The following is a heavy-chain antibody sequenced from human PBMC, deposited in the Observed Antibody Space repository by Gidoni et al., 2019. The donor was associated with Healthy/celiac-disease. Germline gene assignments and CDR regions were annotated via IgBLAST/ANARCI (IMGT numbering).Heavy chain of an antibody. V-gene: IGHV3-23*01. J-gene: IGHJ2*01. CDR3: AKGGMTLLSFLYFDL. Sequence: EVQLLESGGGLVQPGGSLRLSCAASGFTCSSYAMSWVRHAPGKGLEWVSAISGSGGSTYYADSVKGRFTISRDNSKNTLYLQMNSLRAEDTAVYYCAKGGMTLLSFLYFDLWGRGTLVTVSS. D-gene: IGHD3-16*01. CDR2: ISGSGGST. CDR1: GFTCSSYA.